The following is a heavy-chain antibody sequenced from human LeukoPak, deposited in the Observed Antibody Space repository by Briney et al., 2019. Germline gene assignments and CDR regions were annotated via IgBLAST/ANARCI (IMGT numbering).Heavy chain of an antibody. Sequence: ASVKVSCKASGHTFTSYGISWVRQAPGQGLEWMGWISVYNGNTNYAQKVQGRVTMTTDTSTSTAYMELRSLRSDDTAVYYCARARGLIDAFDIWGQGTMVTVSS. D-gene: IGHD3-10*01. CDR3: ARARGLIDAFDI. V-gene: IGHV1-18*01. CDR2: ISVYNGNT. J-gene: IGHJ3*02. CDR1: GHTFTSYG.